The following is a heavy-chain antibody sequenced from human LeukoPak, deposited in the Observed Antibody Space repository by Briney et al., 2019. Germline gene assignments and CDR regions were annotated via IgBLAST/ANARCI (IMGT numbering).Heavy chain of an antibody. Sequence: GGSLRLSCAASGFTFSSYAMHWVRQAPGKGLEWVAVISYDGSNKYYADSVKGRFTISRDNSKNTLYLQMNSLRAEDTAVYYCASRATVTTDRFWFDPWGQGTLVTVSS. J-gene: IGHJ5*02. CDR3: ASRATVTTDRFWFDP. V-gene: IGHV3-30-3*01. CDR1: GFTFSSYA. CDR2: ISYDGSNK. D-gene: IGHD4-11*01.